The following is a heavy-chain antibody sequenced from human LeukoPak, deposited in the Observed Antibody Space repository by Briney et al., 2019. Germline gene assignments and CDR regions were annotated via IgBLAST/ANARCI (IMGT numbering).Heavy chain of an antibody. CDR1: GFTFSSYA. CDR2: ISYDGSNK. D-gene: IGHD2-15*01. J-gene: IGHJ4*02. Sequence: PGGSLRLSCAASGFTFSSYAMHWVRQAPGKRLEWVAVISYDGSNKYYADSVKGRFTISRDNSKNTLYLQMNSLRAEDTAAYYCASFGKKIVVVAATDYWGQGTLVTVSS. V-gene: IGHV3-30*04. CDR3: ASFGKKIVVVAATDY.